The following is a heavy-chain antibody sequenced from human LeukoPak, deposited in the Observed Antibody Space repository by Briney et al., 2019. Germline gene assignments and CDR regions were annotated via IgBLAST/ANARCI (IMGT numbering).Heavy chain of an antibody. D-gene: IGHD5-24*01. CDR1: GFTFSSYW. Sequence: GGSLRLSCAASGFTFSSYWMNWVRQAPGKGLEWVANIKQDGNEKYYVDSVKGRFTISRDNAKNSLYLQMNSLRAEDTAVYYCARELLGHGYNSGDFDYWGQGTLVTVSS. V-gene: IGHV3-7*01. J-gene: IGHJ4*02. CDR2: IKQDGNEK. CDR3: ARELLGHGYNSGDFDY.